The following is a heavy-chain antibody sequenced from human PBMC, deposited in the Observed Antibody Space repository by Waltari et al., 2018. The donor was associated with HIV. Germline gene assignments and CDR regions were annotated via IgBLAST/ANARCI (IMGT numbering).Heavy chain of an antibody. CDR3: ARQGMITFGGVIAEGYFQH. V-gene: IGHV5-51*01. CDR1: GYSFTSYW. J-gene: IGHJ1*01. D-gene: IGHD3-16*02. Sequence: EVQLVQSGAEVKKPGESLKISCKGSGYSFTSYWIGWVRQMPGKGLEWMGIILPGDSDTRYSPSFQGQVTISADKSISTAYLQWSSLKASDTAMYYCARQGMITFGGVIAEGYFQHWGQGTLVTVSS. CDR2: ILPGDSDT.